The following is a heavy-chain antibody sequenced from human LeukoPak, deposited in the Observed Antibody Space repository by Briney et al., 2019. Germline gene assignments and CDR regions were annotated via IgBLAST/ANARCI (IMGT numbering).Heavy chain of an antibody. V-gene: IGHV1-2*02. Sequence: ASVKVSCKASGYTFTGYYMHWVRQAPGQGLEWMGWINPNSGGTNYAQKFQGRVTMTRDTSIGTAYMELSRLRSDDTAVYYCAITLGYCSGGSCSILGYWGQGTLVTVSS. CDR2: INPNSGGT. CDR1: GYTFTGYY. D-gene: IGHD2-15*01. J-gene: IGHJ4*02. CDR3: AITLGYCSGGSCSILGY.